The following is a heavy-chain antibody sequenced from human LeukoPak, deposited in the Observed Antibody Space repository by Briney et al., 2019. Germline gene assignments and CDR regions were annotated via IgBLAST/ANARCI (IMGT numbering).Heavy chain of an antibody. Sequence: ASVKVSCKASGYTFSGYYMHWVRQAPGQGLEWMGWLNPYSGGTNYAQNFQGRVTMTRDTSINTAYMELSRLRSDDTAVYYCVRSSYDSSLRFDDYWGQGTLVTVSS. CDR3: VRSSYDSSLRFDDY. V-gene: IGHV1-2*02. CDR2: LNPYSGGT. J-gene: IGHJ4*02. CDR1: GYTFSGYY. D-gene: IGHD3-22*01.